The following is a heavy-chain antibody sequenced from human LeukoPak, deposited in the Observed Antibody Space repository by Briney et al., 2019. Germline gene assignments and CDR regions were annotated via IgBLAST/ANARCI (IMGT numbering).Heavy chain of an antibody. Sequence: SETLSLTCAVYGGSFSGYYWSWIRQPPGKGLEWIGEINHSGSTNYNPSLKSRVTISVDTSKNQFSLKLSSVTAADTAVYYCARGHHRGYRSGWPRRGWFDPWGQGTLVTVSS. CDR2: INHSGST. CDR1: GGSFSGYY. CDR3: ARGHHRGYRSGWPRRGWFDP. V-gene: IGHV4-34*01. J-gene: IGHJ5*02. D-gene: IGHD6-19*01.